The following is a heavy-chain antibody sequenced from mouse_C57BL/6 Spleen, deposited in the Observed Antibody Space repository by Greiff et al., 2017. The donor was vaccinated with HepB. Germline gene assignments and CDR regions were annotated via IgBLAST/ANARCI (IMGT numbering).Heavy chain of an antibody. Sequence: VQLQESGAELARPGASVKLSCKASGYTFTSYGISWVKQRTGQGLEWIGEIYPRSGNTYYNEKFKGKATLTADKSSSTAYMKLRSLTSEDSAVYFCASPLITTVVATRAYWGQGTLVTVSA. CDR2: IYPRSGNT. CDR1: GYTFTSYG. J-gene: IGHJ3*01. D-gene: IGHD1-1*01. V-gene: IGHV1-81*01. CDR3: ASPLITTVVATRAY.